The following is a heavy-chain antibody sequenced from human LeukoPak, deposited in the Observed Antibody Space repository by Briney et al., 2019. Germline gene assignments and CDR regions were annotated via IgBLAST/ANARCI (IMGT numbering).Heavy chain of an antibody. Sequence: PGGSLRLSCAASGFTFSSYAMHWVRQAPGKGLEWVAVISYDGSNKYYADSVKGRFTISRDNSKNTLYLQMNSLRAEDTAVYYCARGTYYYDSSGFGYWGQGTLVTVSS. J-gene: IGHJ4*02. D-gene: IGHD3-22*01. CDR1: GFTFSSYA. CDR3: ARGTYYYDSSGFGY. CDR2: ISYDGSNK. V-gene: IGHV3-30-3*01.